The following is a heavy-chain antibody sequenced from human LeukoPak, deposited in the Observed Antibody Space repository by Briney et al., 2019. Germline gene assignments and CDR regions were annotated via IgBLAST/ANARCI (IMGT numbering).Heavy chain of an antibody. CDR3: ARSRVVQLRSYFDY. Sequence: GRSLRLSCAASGFTFSSYAMHWVRQAPGKGLEWVAVISYDGSNKYYADSVKGRFTISRDNSKNTLYLQMNSLRAEDTAVYYCARSRVVQLRSYFDYWGQGTLVTVSS. CDR2: ISYDGSNK. CDR1: GFTFSSYA. V-gene: IGHV3-30*04. D-gene: IGHD5-18*01. J-gene: IGHJ4*02.